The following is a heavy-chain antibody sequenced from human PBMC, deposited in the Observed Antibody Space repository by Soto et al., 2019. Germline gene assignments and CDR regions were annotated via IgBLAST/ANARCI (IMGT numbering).Heavy chain of an antibody. V-gene: IGHV4-59*01. CDR3: ARDSARPNLRYSDWSPYFDY. CDR1: GGSISSYY. D-gene: IGHD3-9*01. CDR2: IYYSGST. J-gene: IGHJ4*02. Sequence: PSETLSLTCTVSGGSISSYYWSWIRQPPGKGLEWIGYIYYSGSTNYNPSLKSRVTISVDTSKNQFSLKLSSVTAADTAVYYCARDSARPNLRYSDWSPYFDYWGQGTLVTVS.